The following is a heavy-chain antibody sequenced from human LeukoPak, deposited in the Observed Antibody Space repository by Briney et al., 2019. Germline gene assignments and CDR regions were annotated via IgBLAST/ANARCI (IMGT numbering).Heavy chain of an antibody. Sequence: SETLSLTCTVSGGFISSYYWSWIRQPPGKGLEWIGYIYYSGSTNYNPSLKSRVTISVDTSKNQFSLKLSSVTAADTAVYYCARAYSSYTPSDYWGQGTLVTVSS. D-gene: IGHD6-6*01. J-gene: IGHJ4*02. CDR3: ARAYSSYTPSDY. CDR2: IYYSGST. CDR1: GGFISSYY. V-gene: IGHV4-59*01.